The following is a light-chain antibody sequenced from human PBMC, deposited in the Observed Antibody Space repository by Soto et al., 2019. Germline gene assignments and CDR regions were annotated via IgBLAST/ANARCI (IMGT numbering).Light chain of an antibody. CDR3: QQYGSSPPYT. CDR2: GSS. CDR1: QSVSNKY. Sequence: EVVLTQSPGTLSLSPGERATLSCRASQSVSNKYLAWYQQKPGQAPRLLIFGSSARSTGIPDRFSGSGSGTDFTLTISRLEPDDFSVYYCQQYGSSPPYTFGQGTKLEIK. J-gene: IGKJ2*01. V-gene: IGKV3-20*01.